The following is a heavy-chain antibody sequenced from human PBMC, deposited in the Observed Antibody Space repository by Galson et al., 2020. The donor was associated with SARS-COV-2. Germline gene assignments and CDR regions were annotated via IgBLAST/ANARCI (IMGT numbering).Heavy chain of an antibody. CDR2: IIVGTGNT. V-gene: IGHV1-58*02. D-gene: IGHD4-17*01. CDR1: GGTFSSYA. Sequence: SVKVSCKASGGTFSSYAISWVRQAPGQGLEWMGGIIVGTGNTNYAQNFQERVTITRDMSTNTAYMELSSLRSEDTAVYYCAALWAGMTTGGGYWGQGTLVTVSS. CDR3: AALWAGMTTGGGY. J-gene: IGHJ4*02.